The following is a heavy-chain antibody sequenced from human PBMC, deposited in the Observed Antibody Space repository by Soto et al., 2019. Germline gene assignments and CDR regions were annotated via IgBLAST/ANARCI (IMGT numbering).Heavy chain of an antibody. D-gene: IGHD3-16*01. CDR1: GYTFTSYA. CDR2: INAGNGNT. J-gene: IGHJ4*02. Sequence: ASVKVSCKASGYTFTSYAMHWVRQAPGQRLEWMGWINAGNGNTKYSQKFQGRVTITRDTSASTAYMELSSLRSEDTAVYYCARADIMLTPYFDYWGQGTLVTVSS. V-gene: IGHV1-3*01. CDR3: ARADIMLTPYFDY.